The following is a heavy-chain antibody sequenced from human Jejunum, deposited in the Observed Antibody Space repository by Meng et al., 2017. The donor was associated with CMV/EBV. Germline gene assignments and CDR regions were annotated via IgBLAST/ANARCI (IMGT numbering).Heavy chain of an antibody. CDR2: INTDTGKP. Sequence: QGVLVKSGDEFTKPGASVKVSWEAYGYTFSRYRMHWVRQGPGQGLEWMGWINTDTGKPTYAQGFTGRFVFSLDTSVRTAYLQISSLKAEDTAVYYRARDRGSSGWSNWFDPWGQGTLVTVSS. V-gene: IGHV7-4-1*02. CDR3: ARDRGSSGWSNWFDP. D-gene: IGHD6-13*01. CDR1: GYTFSRYR. J-gene: IGHJ5*02.